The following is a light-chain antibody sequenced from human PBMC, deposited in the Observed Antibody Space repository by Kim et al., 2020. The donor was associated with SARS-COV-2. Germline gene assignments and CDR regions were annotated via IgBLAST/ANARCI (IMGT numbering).Light chain of an antibody. J-gene: IGLJ2*01. CDR2: GNS. Sequence: QSVLTQPASVSGAPGQRVTISCTGSSGNVGADNDVHWYQQSPGTAPKLLIYGNSNRPSGVSDRFSGSKSGTTASLAISGLQAENEADYYCHSYTSSLSSVFGGGTKLTVL. V-gene: IGLV1-40*01. CDR3: HSYTSSLSSV. CDR1: SGNVGADND.